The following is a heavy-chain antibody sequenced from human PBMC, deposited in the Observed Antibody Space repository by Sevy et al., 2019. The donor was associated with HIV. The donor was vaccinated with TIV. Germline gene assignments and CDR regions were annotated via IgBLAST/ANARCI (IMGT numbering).Heavy chain of an antibody. Sequence: GGSLRLSCAASGFTFSDYYMSWIRQAPGKGLEWVSYMSSGTSYTNYADSVKGRFTISRDDAKNSLYLQMNSLRAEDTAVYYCARDRRNYGGQYFDYWGQGTLVTVSS. CDR1: GFTFSDYY. D-gene: IGHD1-7*01. V-gene: IGHV3-11*06. J-gene: IGHJ4*02. CDR2: MSSGTSYT. CDR3: ARDRRNYGGQYFDY.